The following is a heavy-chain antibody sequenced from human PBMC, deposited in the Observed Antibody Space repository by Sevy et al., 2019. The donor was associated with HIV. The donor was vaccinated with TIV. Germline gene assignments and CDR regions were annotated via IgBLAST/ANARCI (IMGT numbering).Heavy chain of an antibody. Sequence: ASVKVSCKASGYTFTNYYIQWVRQAPGQGLEWMGLINPSGGSTSNAQKFQGRVTMTRDTSTSTVYMELSSLRSEDTAVYYCARVYYYDYSGPGYWGQGTLVTVSS. J-gene: IGHJ4*02. CDR2: INPSGGST. CDR3: ARVYYYDYSGPGY. V-gene: IGHV1-46*01. D-gene: IGHD3-22*01. CDR1: GYTFTNYY.